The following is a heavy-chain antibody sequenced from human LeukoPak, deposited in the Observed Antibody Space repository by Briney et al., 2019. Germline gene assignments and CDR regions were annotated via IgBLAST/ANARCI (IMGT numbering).Heavy chain of an antibody. Sequence: EASVKVSCKGSGGTFSSYAISWVRQAPGQGLEWMGGIIPIFGTANYAQKFQGRVTITTDESTSTAYMELSSLRSEDTAVYYCARGSTGNHSPPHFDYWGQGTLVTVSS. V-gene: IGHV1-69*05. J-gene: IGHJ4*02. CDR1: GGTFSSYA. CDR2: IIPIFGTA. D-gene: IGHD3-10*01. CDR3: ARGSTGNHSPPHFDY.